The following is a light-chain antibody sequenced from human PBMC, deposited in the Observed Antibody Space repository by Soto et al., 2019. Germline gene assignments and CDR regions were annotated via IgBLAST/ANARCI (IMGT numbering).Light chain of an antibody. V-gene: IGKV1-39*01. CDR1: QSISNY. Sequence: DIQMTQSPSSLSASVGDRVTITCRASQSISNYLNWYQQKPGKAPKLLIYAASSLQSGVPSRFSGSGSGTDFTLTINSLQPEDFATYYCQQSFSTPYTFGQGTKLGIK. CDR2: AAS. CDR3: QQSFSTPYT. J-gene: IGKJ2*01.